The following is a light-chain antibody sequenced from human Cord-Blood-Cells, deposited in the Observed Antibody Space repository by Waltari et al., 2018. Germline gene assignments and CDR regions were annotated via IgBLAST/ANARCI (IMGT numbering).Light chain of an antibody. CDR3: AAWDDSLNGPV. CDR1: SSNIARNT. Sequence: QSVLTQPPSASGTPGQRATIPCSGSSSNIARNTVNWYQQLPGTAPTLLIYSNNQRPSGVPDRFSGSKSGTSASLAISGLQSEDEADYYCAAWDDSLNGPVFGGGTKLTVL. J-gene: IGLJ3*02. V-gene: IGLV1-44*01. CDR2: SNN.